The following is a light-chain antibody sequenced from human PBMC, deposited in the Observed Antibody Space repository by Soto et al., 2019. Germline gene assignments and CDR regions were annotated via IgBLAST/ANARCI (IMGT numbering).Light chain of an antibody. V-gene: IGKV3-20*01. CDR1: QSVTSPF. Sequence: EIVLTQSPGTLSLSPGERATLSCRASQSVTSPFLAWYQQKPGQPPRLLIYSTSGRATGTPDRFSGSGSGTDFTLTISSLEPEDSAVYYCQQYGSSPRTFGQGTKVEV. CDR3: QQYGSSPRT. CDR2: STS. J-gene: IGKJ1*01.